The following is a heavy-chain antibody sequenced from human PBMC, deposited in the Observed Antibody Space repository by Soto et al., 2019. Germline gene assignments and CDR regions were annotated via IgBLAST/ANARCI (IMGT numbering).Heavy chain of an antibody. Sequence: VQLVESGGGVVLPGRSVRLSCAVSGFTFSDFGLDWVRQAPGKGLEWVAIISHDGSKRFYADSVKGRFTISRDNSKNPLYLQMSSLRPEDTALYYCAKTATYVDCYDNTGYSSEDYWGHGTLVTVSS. CDR3: AKTATYVDCYDNTGYSSEDY. CDR2: ISHDGSKR. J-gene: IGHJ4*01. D-gene: IGHD3-22*01. V-gene: IGHV3-30*18. CDR1: GFTFSDFG.